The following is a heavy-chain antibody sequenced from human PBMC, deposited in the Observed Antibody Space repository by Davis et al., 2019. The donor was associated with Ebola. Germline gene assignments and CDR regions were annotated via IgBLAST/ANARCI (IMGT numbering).Heavy chain of an antibody. CDR3: VRGQTYGSMVYGLDV. Sequence: SETLSLTCTVSGGSIRSSSDYWGWIRQPPGKGLEWVGNIYRSGTTYYNPSLESRITISVVTSKNQFSLRLTSVTAADTAVYYCVRGQTYGSMVYGLDVWGQGTTVTVSS. J-gene: IGHJ6*02. CDR2: IYRSGTT. V-gene: IGHV4-39*01. D-gene: IGHD3-10*01. CDR1: GGSIRSSSDY.